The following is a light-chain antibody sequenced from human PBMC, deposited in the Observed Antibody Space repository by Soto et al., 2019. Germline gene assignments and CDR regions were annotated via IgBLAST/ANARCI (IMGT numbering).Light chain of an antibody. Sequence: EIVLTQSPGTLSLSPGERATLSCSASQSVSSSYLAWYQQKPGQAPRLLIYGASSRATGIPDRFSGSGSGTDFTLTTSSLQPEDFATYYCQQSYSTPITFGQGTRLEIK. CDR2: GAS. CDR1: QSVSSSY. V-gene: IGKV3-20*01. CDR3: QQSYSTPIT. J-gene: IGKJ5*01.